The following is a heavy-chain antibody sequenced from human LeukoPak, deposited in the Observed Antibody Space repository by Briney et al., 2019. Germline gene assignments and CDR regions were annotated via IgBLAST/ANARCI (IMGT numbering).Heavy chain of an antibody. Sequence: GSLRLSCAASGFTFSTYWMSWVRQAPGMGLEWVANIKQDGSEKRYVDSVRGRFTISRDNAKNSLYLQMNSLRPEDTAVYYCANGPHYNILTGYYKVRSHLDYWGQGTLVTVSS. CDR2: IKQDGSEK. J-gene: IGHJ4*02. CDR3: ANGPHYNILTGYYKVRSHLDY. CDR1: GFTFSTYW. V-gene: IGHV3-7*01. D-gene: IGHD3-9*01.